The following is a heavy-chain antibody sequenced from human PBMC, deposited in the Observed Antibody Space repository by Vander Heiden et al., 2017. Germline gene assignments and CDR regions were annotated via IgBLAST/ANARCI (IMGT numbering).Heavy chain of an antibody. J-gene: IGHJ4*02. V-gene: IGHV1-2*02. CDR3: AWSKVWYYDFWSLGG. Sequence: QVQLVQSGAEVKKPGASVKVSCNASGYTFTGYDMHWVRQAPGQGLGWIGWINPNSGGTNYAQKFQGRVTMTRDTSISTAYMELSRLRSDDTAVYYCAWSKVWYYDFWSLGGWGQGTLVTVSS. D-gene: IGHD3-3*01. CDR2: INPNSGGT. CDR1: GYTFTGYD.